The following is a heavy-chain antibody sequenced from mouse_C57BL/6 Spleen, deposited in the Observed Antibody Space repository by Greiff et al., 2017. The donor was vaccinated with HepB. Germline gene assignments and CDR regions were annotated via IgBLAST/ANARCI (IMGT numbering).Heavy chain of an antibody. D-gene: IGHD3-2*02. V-gene: IGHV1-39*01. Sequence: EVLLQQSGPELVKPGASVKISCKASGYSFTDYNMNWVKQSNGKSLEWIGVINPNYGTTSYNQKFKGKATLTVDQTSSTTYMQLNSLTSEDSAVCYSARGDSSGFDYWGQGTTLTDSS. J-gene: IGHJ2*01. CDR1: GYSFTDYN. CDR2: INPNYGTT. CDR3: ARGDSSGFDY.